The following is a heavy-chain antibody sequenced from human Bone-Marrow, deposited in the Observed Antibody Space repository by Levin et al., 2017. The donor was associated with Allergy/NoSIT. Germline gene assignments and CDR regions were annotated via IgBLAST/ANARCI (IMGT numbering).Heavy chain of an antibody. CDR3: AKILVPSLDYYGYGMDL. CDR1: GFTFSNYA. J-gene: IGHJ6*02. D-gene: IGHD3-10*01. V-gene: IGHV3-23*01. CDR2: ISGSDGRT. Sequence: GGSLRLSCAASGFTFSNYAMVWVRQAPGKGLESISSISGSDGRTYYADSVKGRFTISRDNSKNTLYLQMNSLGAADTAVYFCAKILVPSLDYYGYGMDLWGQGTTVTVSS.